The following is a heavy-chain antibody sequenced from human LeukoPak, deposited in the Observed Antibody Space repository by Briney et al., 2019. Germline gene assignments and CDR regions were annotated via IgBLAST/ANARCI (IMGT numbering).Heavy chain of an antibody. J-gene: IGHJ5*02. CDR3: ARVPGSYLWFDP. D-gene: IGHD1-26*01. CDR1: GGTFSSYA. CDR2: IIPIFGTA. V-gene: IGHV1-69*13. Sequence: GASVKVSCKASGGTFSSYAISWVRQAPGQGLEWMGGIIPIFGTANYAQKFQGRVTITADESTSTAYMELSSLRSEDMAVYYCARVPGSYLWFDPWGQGTLVTVSS.